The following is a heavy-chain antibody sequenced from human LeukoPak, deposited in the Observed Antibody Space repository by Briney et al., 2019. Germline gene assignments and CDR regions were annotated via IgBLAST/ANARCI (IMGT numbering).Heavy chain of an antibody. CDR3: AKRSSTASGYFDF. J-gene: IGHJ4*02. D-gene: IGHD3-22*01. CDR1: GFTFSSYW. V-gene: IGHV3-74*01. CDR2: INSDGNTR. Sequence: HPGGSLRLSCEASGFTFSSYWVYWVRQVPGKGLVWVSRINSDGNTRSYADSVKGRFTISRDNSKNTIYLQMNSLRAEDTAIYYCAKRSSTASGYFDFWGRGALVTVSS.